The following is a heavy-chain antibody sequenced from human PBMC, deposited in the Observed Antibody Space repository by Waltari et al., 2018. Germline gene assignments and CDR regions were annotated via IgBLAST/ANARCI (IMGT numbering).Heavy chain of an antibody. CDR2: INHSGST. Sequence: QVQLQQWGAGLLKPSETLSLTCAVYGGSFSGYYWSWIRQPPGKGLEWIGEINHSGSTNYTPSFKSRVTISVDTSKNHFSLKLSSVTAANTAVYYCARGVGAKGWGQGTLVTVAS. CDR1: GGSFSGYY. CDR3: ARGVGAKG. V-gene: IGHV4-34*01. J-gene: IGHJ4*02. D-gene: IGHD1-26*01.